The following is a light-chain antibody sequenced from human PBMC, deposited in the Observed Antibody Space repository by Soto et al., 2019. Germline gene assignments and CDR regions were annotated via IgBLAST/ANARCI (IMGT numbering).Light chain of an antibody. J-gene: IGKJ4*01. V-gene: IGKV2-28*01. CDR3: MQALQTPLT. CDR2: LGS. Sequence: DIVMTQSPLSLPVTPGEPASISCRSSQSLPHSNGYNYLDWYLQKPGQSPQLLIYLGSNRSSGVPDRFSGSGSGTDFTLKISRVEAEDVGVYYCMQALQTPLTVGGGTKVDSK. CDR1: QSLPHSNGYNY.